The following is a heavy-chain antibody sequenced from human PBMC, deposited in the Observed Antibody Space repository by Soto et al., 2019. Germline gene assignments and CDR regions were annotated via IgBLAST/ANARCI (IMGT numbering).Heavy chain of an antibody. CDR1: GGSFSGYY. CDR3: ARASSGSEVPVPSSRFDP. Sequence: QVQLQQWGAGLLKPSETLSLTCAVYGGSFSGYYWSWIRQPPGKGLEWIGEINHSGSTNYNPSLKSRVTISVETSKNQFSLKLSSVTAADTAVYYCARASSGSEVPVPSSRFDPWGQGTLVTVSS. CDR2: INHSGST. V-gene: IGHV4-34*01. D-gene: IGHD2-2*01. J-gene: IGHJ5*02.